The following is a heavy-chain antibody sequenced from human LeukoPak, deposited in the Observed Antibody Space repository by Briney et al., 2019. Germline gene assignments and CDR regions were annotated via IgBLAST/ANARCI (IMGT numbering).Heavy chain of an antibody. V-gene: IGHV4-59*01. CDR2: IYYSGST. CDR3: ARPFRDGYNLGAFDI. Sequence: PSETLSLACTVSGGSISNYYWSWIRQPPGKGLEWIGYIYYSGSTNYNPSLRSRVTISVDTSKNQFSLKLSSVTAADTAVYYCARPFRDGYNLGAFDIWGQGTMVTVSS. J-gene: IGHJ3*02. CDR1: GGSISNYY. D-gene: IGHD5-24*01.